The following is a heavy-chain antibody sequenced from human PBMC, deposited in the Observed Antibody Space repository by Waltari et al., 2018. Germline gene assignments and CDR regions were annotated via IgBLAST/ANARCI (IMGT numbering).Heavy chain of an antibody. CDR1: GFSISGYW. V-gene: IGHV3-74*01. J-gene: IGHJ4*02. CDR2: IHMDGRST. Sequence: EVQLVESGGGLLQPGGSLRLSCAASGFSISGYWMHWVRQAPGKGMVWVSRIHMDGRSTNYADSVRGRFTISRDNAKNMVYLQMNSLRADDTAVYFCARDGLGSSHDYWGQGTLVTVSS. D-gene: IGHD6-6*01. CDR3: ARDGLGSSHDY.